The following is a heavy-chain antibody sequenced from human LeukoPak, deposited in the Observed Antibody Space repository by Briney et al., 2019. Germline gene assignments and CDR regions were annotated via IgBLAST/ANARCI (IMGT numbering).Heavy chain of an antibody. CDR1: GWSFSGYY. J-gene: IGHJ6*03. V-gene: IGHV4-34*01. Sequence: PSETLSLTCAVYGWSFSGYYWSWIRQPPGKGLEWIGEINHSGSTNYNPSLKSRVTISVDTSKNQFSLKLSSVTAADTAVYYCAIATYFRHYYYYMDVWGKGTTVTVSS. D-gene: IGHD2-21*01. CDR2: INHSGST. CDR3: AIATYFRHYYYYMDV.